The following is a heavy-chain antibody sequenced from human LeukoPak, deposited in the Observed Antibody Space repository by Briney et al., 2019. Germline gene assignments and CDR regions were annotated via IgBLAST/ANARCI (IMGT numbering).Heavy chain of an antibody. J-gene: IGHJ6*02. CDR2: ISSSASTI. CDR1: GFTFSTYS. CDR3: AKDLDGMDV. V-gene: IGHV3-48*01. Sequence: PGGSLRLSCAASGFTFSTYSMNWVRQAPGKGLEWVSYISSSASTIYYADSVKGRFTISRDNSKNTLYLQMNSLRAEDTAVYYCAKDLDGMDVWGQGTTVTVSS.